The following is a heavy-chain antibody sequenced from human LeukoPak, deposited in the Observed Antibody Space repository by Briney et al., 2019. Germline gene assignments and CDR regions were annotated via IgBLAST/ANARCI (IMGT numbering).Heavy chain of an antibody. V-gene: IGHV4-61*02. CDR3: ARSIFGVARSYYYYYMDV. CDR1: GGSISSGSYY. J-gene: IGHJ6*03. CDR2: IYTSGST. Sequence: SQTLSLTCTVSGGSISSGSYYWSWIRQPAGKGLEWIGRIYTSGSTNYNPSLKSRVTISVDTSKNQFSLKLSSVTAADTAVYYCARSIFGVARSYYYYYMDVWGKGTTVTVSS. D-gene: IGHD3-3*01.